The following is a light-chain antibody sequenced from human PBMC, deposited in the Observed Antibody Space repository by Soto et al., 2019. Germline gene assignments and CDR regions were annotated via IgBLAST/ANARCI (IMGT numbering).Light chain of an antibody. J-gene: IGKJ2*01. CDR3: QHYNNLPPYT. CDR2: DAS. Sequence: EILMTQSPATLSVSPGERATLSCRASQSVSSNLAWYQQKPGQAPRLLIYDASTRATGIPARFSGSGSGTEFTLTVSSLQSEDFVVYYCQHYNNLPPYTFGQGTNLEIK. CDR1: QSVSSN. V-gene: IGKV3-15*01.